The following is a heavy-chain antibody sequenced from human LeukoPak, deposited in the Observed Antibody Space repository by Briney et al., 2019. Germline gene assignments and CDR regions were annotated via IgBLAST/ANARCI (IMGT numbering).Heavy chain of an antibody. Sequence: PSQTLSLTCTVSGGSISSNNYYWHWIRQPAGKGLEWIGRIYTSGSASGSTNYNPSPKSRVTISVDTSKNQFSLKLSSVTAADTAVYYCARGIQLWSPPHFDYWGQGTLVTVSS. V-gene: IGHV4-61*02. CDR1: GGSISSNNYY. D-gene: IGHD5-18*01. CDR2: IYTSGSASGST. CDR3: ARGIQLWSPPHFDY. J-gene: IGHJ4*02.